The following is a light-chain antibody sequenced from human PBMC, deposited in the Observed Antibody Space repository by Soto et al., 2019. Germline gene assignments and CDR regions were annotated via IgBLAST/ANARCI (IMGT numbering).Light chain of an antibody. CDR1: QGISTY. Sequence: DIQLTQSPSFLSASVGDRVTITCRASQGISTYLAWYQQNSGKAPKLLIYGASTFQSGVPSRFSGSGSGTEFTLTISSLQPEDFATYYCQQLDSYPLTFGGGSKVEIK. J-gene: IGKJ4*01. V-gene: IGKV1-9*01. CDR2: GAS. CDR3: QQLDSYPLT.